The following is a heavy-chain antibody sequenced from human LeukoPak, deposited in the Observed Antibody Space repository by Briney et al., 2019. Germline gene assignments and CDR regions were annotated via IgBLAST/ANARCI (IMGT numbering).Heavy chain of an antibody. Sequence: PGGSLRLSCAASGFTFSNYAMSWVRQAPGKGLEWVSSISGSGGSTNYADSVKGRFTITRDNSKNTLHLQMSSLRDEDTAVYHCAKSPRDLKVFDYWGQGTLVTASS. V-gene: IGHV3-23*01. D-gene: IGHD3-3*01. CDR2: ISGSGGST. J-gene: IGHJ4*02. CDR3: AKSPRDLKVFDY. CDR1: GFTFSNYA.